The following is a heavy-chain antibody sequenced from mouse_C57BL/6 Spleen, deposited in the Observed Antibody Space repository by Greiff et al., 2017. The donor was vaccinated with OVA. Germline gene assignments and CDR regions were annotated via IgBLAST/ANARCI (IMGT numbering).Heavy chain of an antibody. J-gene: IGHJ1*03. D-gene: IGHD2-3*01. V-gene: IGHV1-18*01. Sequence: EVQLQQSGPELVKPGASVKIPCKASGYTFTDYNMDWVKQSHGKSLEWIGDINPNNGGTIYNQKFKGKATLTVDKSSSTAYMELRSLTSEDTAVYYCARMGWVLRQRYFDVWGTGTTVTVSS. CDR1: GYTFTDYN. CDR3: ARMGWVLRQRYFDV. CDR2: INPNNGGT.